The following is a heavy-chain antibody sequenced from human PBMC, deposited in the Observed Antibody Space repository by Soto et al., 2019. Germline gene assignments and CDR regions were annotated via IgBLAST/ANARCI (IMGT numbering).Heavy chain of an antibody. D-gene: IGHD2-2*01. Sequence: GGSLRLSCAASGFTFSDHYMDWVRQAPGKGLEWVGRTRNKANSYTTEYAASVKGRFTISRDDSKNSLYLQMNSLKTEDTAVYYCARDCSSTSCYGYYYYYMDVWGKGTTVTVSS. CDR2: TRNKANSYTT. CDR1: GFTFSDHY. J-gene: IGHJ6*03. CDR3: ARDCSSTSCYGYYYYYMDV. V-gene: IGHV3-72*01.